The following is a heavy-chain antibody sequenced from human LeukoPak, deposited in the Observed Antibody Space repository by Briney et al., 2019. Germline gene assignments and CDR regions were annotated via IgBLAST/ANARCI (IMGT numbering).Heavy chain of an antibody. CDR2: VNPNSGGT. CDR3: ASSQYYYDSSSPFDY. V-gene: IGHV1-2*02. CDR1: GYTFTGYY. D-gene: IGHD3-22*01. J-gene: IGHJ4*02. Sequence: ASVKVSCKASGYTFTGYYRHWVRQAPGQGLEWMGWVNPNSGGTNYAQKFQGRVTMTRDTSISTAYMELSRLRSDDTAVYYCASSQYYYDSSSPFDYWGQGTLVTVSS.